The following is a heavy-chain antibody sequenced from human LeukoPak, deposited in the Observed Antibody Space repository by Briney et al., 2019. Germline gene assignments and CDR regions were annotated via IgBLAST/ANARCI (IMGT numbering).Heavy chain of an antibody. D-gene: IGHD1-26*01. J-gene: IGHJ4*02. Sequence: GGSLRLSCAASGFTFSSYGMTWVRQAPGKGLEWVSVISDSGTRTYYADSVKGRFTNSRDNSKNTLYLEMNSLRAEDTALYYCAKASIVGTTNPGFWGQGTLVTVSS. CDR3: AKASIVGTTNPGF. V-gene: IGHV3-23*01. CDR1: GFTFSSYG. CDR2: ISDSGTRT.